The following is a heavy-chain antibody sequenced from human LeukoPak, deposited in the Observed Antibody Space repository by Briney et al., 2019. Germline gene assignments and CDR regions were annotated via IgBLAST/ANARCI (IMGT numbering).Heavy chain of an antibody. D-gene: IGHD2-15*01. CDR2: ISAYNGNT. CDR1: GYTFSSYG. CDR3: ARGVVPYCSGGSCYSVNWFDP. J-gene: IGHJ5*02. Sequence: ASVTVSCTASGYTFSSYGISWVRQAPGQGLEWMGWISAYNGNTNYAQKLQGRVTMTTDTSTSTAYMELRSLRSDDTAVYYCARGVVPYCSGGSCYSVNWFDPWGQGTLVTVSS. V-gene: IGHV1-18*01.